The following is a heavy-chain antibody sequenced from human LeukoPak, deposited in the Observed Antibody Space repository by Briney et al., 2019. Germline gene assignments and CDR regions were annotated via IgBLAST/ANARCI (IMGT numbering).Heavy chain of an antibody. CDR3: ARDPLEYCSGGSCYSKLLDYIFDY. D-gene: IGHD2-15*01. J-gene: IGHJ4*02. CDR2: ISSSSSYI. CDR1: GFTFSSYS. V-gene: IGHV3-21*01. Sequence: GGSLRLSCAASGFTFSSYSMNWVRQAPGKGLEWVSSISSSSSYIYYADSVKGRFTISRDNAKNSLYLQMNSLRAEDTAVYYCARDPLEYCSGGSCYSKLLDYIFDYWGQGTLVTVSS.